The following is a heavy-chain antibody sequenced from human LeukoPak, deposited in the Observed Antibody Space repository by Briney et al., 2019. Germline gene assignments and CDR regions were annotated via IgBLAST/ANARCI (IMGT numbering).Heavy chain of an antibody. J-gene: IGHJ4*02. CDR2: ISPYNGYT. Sequence: ASVKVSCKASGYPFTSYGFTLVRQPPGQGLEWMGWISPYNGYTNYAQNLQGRVTMTTDTSTSTAYMELRSLRSDDTAVYYCARDDGVGSYRFDYWGQGTLVTVSS. V-gene: IGHV1-18*01. D-gene: IGHD5-12*01. CDR1: GYPFTSYG. CDR3: ARDDGVGSYRFDY.